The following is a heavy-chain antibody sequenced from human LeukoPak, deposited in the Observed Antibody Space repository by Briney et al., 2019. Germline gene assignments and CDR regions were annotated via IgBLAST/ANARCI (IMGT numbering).Heavy chain of an antibody. CDR3: ARGTGWHDAFDI. CDR2: INHSGST. Sequence: SETLSLTCAAYGGSFSGYYWSWIRQPPGKGLEWIGEINHSGSTNYNPSLKSRVTISVDTSKNQFSLKLSSVTAADTAVYYCARGTGWHDAFDIWGQGTMVTVSS. D-gene: IGHD6-19*01. CDR1: GGSFSGYY. V-gene: IGHV4-34*01. J-gene: IGHJ3*02.